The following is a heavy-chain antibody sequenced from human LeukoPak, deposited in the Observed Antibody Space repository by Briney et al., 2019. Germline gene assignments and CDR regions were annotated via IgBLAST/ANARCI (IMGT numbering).Heavy chain of an antibody. J-gene: IGHJ3*02. V-gene: IGHV1-8*02. D-gene: IGHD6-19*01. CDR1: GYTFTGYY. CDR3: ASSAGIAVADSHDAFDI. Sequence: ASVKVSCKASGYTFTGYYMHWVRQAPGQGLEWMGWMNPNSGSTGYAQKFQGRVTMTRNTSISTAYMELSSLRSEDTAVYYCASSAGIAVADSHDAFDIWGQGTMVTVSS. CDR2: MNPNSGST.